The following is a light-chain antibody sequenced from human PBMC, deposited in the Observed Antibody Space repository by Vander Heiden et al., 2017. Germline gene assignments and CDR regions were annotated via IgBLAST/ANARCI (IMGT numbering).Light chain of an antibody. CDR2: GAS. CDR1: QSVSSN. CDR3: QQYNNWPYT. J-gene: IGKJ2*01. V-gene: IGKV3-15*01. Sequence: EIVMTQSPATLSVSPGERATLSCRASQSVSSNLAWYQQKPGQAPRLLIDGASTRATGIPARFSGGGSGTEFTLTISNLQSEDFAVYYCQQYNNWPYTFGQGTKLEIK.